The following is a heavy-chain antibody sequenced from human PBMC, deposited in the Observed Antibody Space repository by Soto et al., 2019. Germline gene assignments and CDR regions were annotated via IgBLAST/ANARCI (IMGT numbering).Heavy chain of an antibody. CDR3: AKFRFTFGGVIVSYNYFDY. D-gene: IGHD3-16*02. CDR2: ISYDGSNK. Sequence: PGGSLRLSCAASGFTFSSYGMHWVRQAPGKGLEWVAVISYDGSNKYYAGSVKGRFTISRDNSKNTLYLQMNSLRAEDTAVYYSAKFRFTFGGVIVSYNYFDYWGQGTLVTVSS. CDR1: GFTFSSYG. V-gene: IGHV3-30*18. J-gene: IGHJ4*02.